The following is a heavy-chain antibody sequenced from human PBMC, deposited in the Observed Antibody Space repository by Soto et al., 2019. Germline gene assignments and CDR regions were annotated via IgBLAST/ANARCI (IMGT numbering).Heavy chain of an antibody. V-gene: IGHV4-30-4*01. CDR1: GGSISRGDYY. CDR3: ARALPAGARLDP. CDR2: IYHSGST. Sequence: QVQLQESGPGLVKPSQTLSLTCTVSGGSISRGDYYWSWIRKPPGKGLEWIGYIYHSGSTYYNPSLKSRVTISVDTSKNQFSLKLSSVTSADTAVYYGARALPAGARLDPWGQGTLVTVSS. D-gene: IGHD6-13*01. J-gene: IGHJ5*02.